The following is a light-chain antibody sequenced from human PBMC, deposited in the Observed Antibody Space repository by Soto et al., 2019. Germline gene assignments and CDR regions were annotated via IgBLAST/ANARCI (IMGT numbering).Light chain of an antibody. CDR1: QSISSK. V-gene: IGKV3-15*01. CDR2: GAS. CDR3: QQYNSWTTIT. J-gene: IGKJ5*01. Sequence: EIVMTQSPATLSVSPGERATLSCRASQSISSKLGWYQQRPGQAPRLLIYGASTRATGIPARFSGSGSGTEFTLTISSLQSEDSAVYYYQQYNSWTTITFGQGTRLEIK.